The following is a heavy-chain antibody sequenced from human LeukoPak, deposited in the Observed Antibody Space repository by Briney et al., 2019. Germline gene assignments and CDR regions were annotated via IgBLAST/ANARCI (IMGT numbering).Heavy chain of an antibody. CDR3: ARNNARGYSSSRGAFDI. J-gene: IGHJ3*02. Sequence: GRSLRLSCAASGFTFSSFSMHWVRQAPGKGLEGVAVISYDGKNEYYADSVKGRFTISRDNSKNTLYLHMNSLRDEDTAVYYCARNNARGYSSSRGAFDIWGQGTMVTVSS. CDR2: ISYDGKNE. CDR1: GFTFSSFS. V-gene: IGHV3-30*04. D-gene: IGHD6-13*01.